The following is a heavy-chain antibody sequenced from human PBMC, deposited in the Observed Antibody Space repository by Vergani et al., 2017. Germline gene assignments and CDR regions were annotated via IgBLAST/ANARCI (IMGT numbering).Heavy chain of an antibody. J-gene: IGHJ3*02. CDR1: GFTFSSYA. Sequence: EVQLLESGGGLVQPGGSLRLSCAASGFTFSSYAMSWVRQAPGKGLEWVSAISGSGGSTYYADSVKGRFTISRDNSKNTLYLQMNSLRAEDTAVYYCAKDQGGRGLQFFLGHDAFDIWGQGTMVTVSS. D-gene: IGHD3-16*01. V-gene: IGHV3-23*01. CDR2: ISGSGGST. CDR3: AKDQGGRGLQFFLGHDAFDI.